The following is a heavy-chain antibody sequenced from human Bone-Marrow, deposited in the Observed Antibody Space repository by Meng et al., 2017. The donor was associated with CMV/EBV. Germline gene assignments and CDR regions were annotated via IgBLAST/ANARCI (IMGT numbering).Heavy chain of an antibody. CDR1: GYSFTSYW. V-gene: IGHV5-51*01. D-gene: IGHD2/OR15-2a*01. Sequence: KVSCKGSGYSFTSYWIGWVRQMPGKGLEWMGIIYPGDSDTRYSPSFQGQVTISADKSISTAYLQWSSLKASDTAMYYCARPLDYLGWFDPWGQGTLATVSS. CDR2: IYPGDSDT. J-gene: IGHJ5*02. CDR3: ARPLDYLGWFDP.